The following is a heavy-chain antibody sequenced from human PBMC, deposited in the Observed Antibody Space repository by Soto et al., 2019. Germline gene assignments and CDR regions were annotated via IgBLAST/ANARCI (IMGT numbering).Heavy chain of an antibody. Sequence: QVQLVQSGAEVKKPGSSVKVSCKASGGSLSNYGISWVRQAPGQGLEWMGGIIPVFGTANHVQKFQGRVTIPADESTNIVYMDVTSLRSEDTAVYYCARGDATKIVVTTYHAMDVWGQGTTVTVSS. CDR3: ARGDATKIVVTTYHAMDV. J-gene: IGHJ6*02. D-gene: IGHD4-17*01. CDR1: GGSLSNYG. V-gene: IGHV1-69*12. CDR2: IIPVFGTA.